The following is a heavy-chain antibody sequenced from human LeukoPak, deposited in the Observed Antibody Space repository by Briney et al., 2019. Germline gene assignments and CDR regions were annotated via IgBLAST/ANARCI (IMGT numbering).Heavy chain of an antibody. J-gene: IGHJ4*02. V-gene: IGHV3-48*04. D-gene: IGHD3-22*01. CDR2: ISSSSSTI. CDR1: GFTFSSYS. Sequence: GGSLRLSCAASGFTFSSYSMNWVRQAPGKGLEWVSYISSSSSTIYYADSVKGRFTISRDNAKNTLYLQMNSLRAEDTAVYYCASSAYDYGYWGQGTLVTVSS. CDR3: ASSAYDYGY.